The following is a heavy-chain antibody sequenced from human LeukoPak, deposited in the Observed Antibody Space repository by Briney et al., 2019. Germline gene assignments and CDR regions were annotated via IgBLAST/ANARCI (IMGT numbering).Heavy chain of an antibody. CDR2: IYYSGST. V-gene: IGHV4-59*01. J-gene: IGHJ4*02. CDR3: ARGEWNYEFDY. D-gene: IGHD1-7*01. Sequence: SETLSLTCTVSGGSISSYYWSWIRQPPGKGLEWIGYIYYSGSTNYNPSLKSRVTISVDTSKNQFSLKLSSVTAADTAVHYCARGEWNYEFDYWGQGTLVTVSS. CDR1: GGSISSYY.